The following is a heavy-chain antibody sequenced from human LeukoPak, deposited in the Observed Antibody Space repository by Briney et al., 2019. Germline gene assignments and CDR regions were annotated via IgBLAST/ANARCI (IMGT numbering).Heavy chain of an antibody. CDR2: IIPIFGTA. V-gene: IGHV1-69*06. J-gene: IGHJ6*03. CDR1: GGTFTSNA. CDR3: ARSFGSGYDYYYYFMDV. Sequence: ASVKVSCKASGGTFTSNAISWVRQPPGQGLEWMGWIIPIFGTANYAQKFQGRVTITADKSTSTAYMELSSLRSEDTAVYFCARSFGSGYDYYYYFMDVWGKGTTVTVSS. D-gene: IGHD5-12*01.